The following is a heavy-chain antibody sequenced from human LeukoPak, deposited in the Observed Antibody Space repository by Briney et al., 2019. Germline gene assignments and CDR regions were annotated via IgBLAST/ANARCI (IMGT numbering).Heavy chain of an antibody. CDR1: GFTFSDYY. J-gene: IGHJ4*02. CDR3: SRDKLRGYSYYLGEVDY. Sequence: KAGGSLRLSCAASGFTFSDYYMSWIRRAPGKGLGWVSYISSSGSTIYYADSVKGRFTISRHNAKNSLYLQMNSLRAEDTAVYYCSRDKLRGYSYYLGEVDYWGQGTLVTVSS. CDR2: ISSSGSTI. D-gene: IGHD5-18*01. V-gene: IGHV3-11*01.